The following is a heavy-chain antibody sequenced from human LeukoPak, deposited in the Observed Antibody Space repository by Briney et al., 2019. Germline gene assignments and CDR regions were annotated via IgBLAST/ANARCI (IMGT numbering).Heavy chain of an antibody. CDR3: ARDHRTHRVGADPFDY. V-gene: IGHV4-39*07. CDR1: GGSISSSSYY. D-gene: IGHD1-26*01. Sequence: SETLSLTCTVSGGSISSSSYYWGWIRQPPGKGLEWIGSIYYSGSTYYNPSLKSRVTISVDTSKNQFSLKLSSVTAADTAVYYCARDHRTHRVGADPFDYWGQGTLVTVSS. CDR2: IYYSGST. J-gene: IGHJ4*02.